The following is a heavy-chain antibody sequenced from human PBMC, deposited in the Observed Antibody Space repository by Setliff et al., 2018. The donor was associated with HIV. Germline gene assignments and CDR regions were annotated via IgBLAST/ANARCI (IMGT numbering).Heavy chain of an antibody. V-gene: IGHV1-46*01. D-gene: IGHD1-1*01. Sequence: GASVKVSCKASGYAFTSNYIHWVRQAPGQGLEWMALIYPSNGDTTCAQSFQGRVTMTLDTSTSTVYMELSSLRAEDTAVYYCTKRTMPTGGFQHWGQGTLVTVSS. CDR3: TKRTMPTGGFQH. CDR2: IYPSNGDT. J-gene: IGHJ1*01. CDR1: GYAFTSNY.